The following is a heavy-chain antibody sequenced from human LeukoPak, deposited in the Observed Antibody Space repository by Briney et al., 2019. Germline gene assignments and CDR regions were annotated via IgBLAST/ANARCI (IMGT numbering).Heavy chain of an antibody. D-gene: IGHD3-3*01. V-gene: IGHV1-69*08. Sequence: KPGGSVKVSCTASGCTFSNYNMSWVRQAPGQGLEWVGRINTILGKTNYAQKFQGRVTISADKSTSTAYMEVSSLRSEDTAVYYCAREFDFWSGYLDYWGQGTLVSVSS. J-gene: IGHJ4*02. CDR3: AREFDFWSGYLDY. CDR1: GCTFSNYN. CDR2: INTILGKT.